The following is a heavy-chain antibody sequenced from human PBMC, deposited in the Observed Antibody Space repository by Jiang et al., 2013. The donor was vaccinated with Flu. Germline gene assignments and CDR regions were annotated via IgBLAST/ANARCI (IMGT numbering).Heavy chain of an antibody. CDR3: ARGATFTFDY. D-gene: IGHD2/OR15-2a*01. V-gene: IGHV4-61*02. J-gene: IGHJ4*02. Sequence: GPGLVKPSQTLSLTCTVSGGSISSGSYYWSWIRQPAGKGLEWIGRIYTSGSTNYNPSLKSRVTISVDTSKNQFSLKLSSVTAADTAVYYCARGATFTFDYWGQGTLV. CDR1: GGSISSGSYY. CDR2: IYTSGST.